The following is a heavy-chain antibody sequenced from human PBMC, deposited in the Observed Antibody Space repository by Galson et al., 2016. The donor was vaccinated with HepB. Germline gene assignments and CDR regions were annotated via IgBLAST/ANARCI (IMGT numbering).Heavy chain of an antibody. Sequence: SLRLSCAASGFTLTTYTMHWVRQAPGKELEWVAVILYDGNSEYYADSVKGRFTISRDKSKNMLYLQMNSLNTDDTAVYYCAKEGPRPSDTFDIWGQGTMVTVSS. CDR1: GFTLTTYT. CDR3: AKEGPRPSDTFDI. J-gene: IGHJ3*02. CDR2: ILYDGNSE. V-gene: IGHV3-30-3*01.